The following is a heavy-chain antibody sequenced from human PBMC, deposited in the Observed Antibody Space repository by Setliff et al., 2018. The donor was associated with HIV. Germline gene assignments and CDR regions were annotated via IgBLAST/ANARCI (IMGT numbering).Heavy chain of an antibody. CDR1: GFTFDDFA. J-gene: IGHJ4*02. CDR3: AKGHGLVPLGEFDY. V-gene: IGHV3-9*01. D-gene: IGHD3-16*01. Sequence: GGSLRLSCAASGFTFDDFAMHWVRLAPGKGLEWVLGISWNSGSTGYADSVRGRFTISRDNAKNSLYLQMNSLRAEDTALYYCAKGHGLVPLGEFDYWGQGTLVTVSS. CDR2: ISWNSGST.